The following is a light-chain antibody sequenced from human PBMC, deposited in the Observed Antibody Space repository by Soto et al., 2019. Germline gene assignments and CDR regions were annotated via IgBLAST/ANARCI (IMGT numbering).Light chain of an antibody. CDR2: EVS. J-gene: IGLJ1*01. V-gene: IGLV2-14*01. CDR1: SSDIGAYNY. CDR3: SSYRSSSSRV. Sequence: SVLTQPAAVSGSPGQSIAISCTGTSSDIGAYNYVSWYQQHPGKAPKLMIYEVSNRPSGVSNRFSGSKSGNTASLTISGLQAEDEADYYCSSYRSSSSRVFGTGTKVTVL.